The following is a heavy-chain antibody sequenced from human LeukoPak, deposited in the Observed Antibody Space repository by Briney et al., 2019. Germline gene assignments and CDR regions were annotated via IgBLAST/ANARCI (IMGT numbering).Heavy chain of an antibody. V-gene: IGHV1-46*01. CDR3: ARGRNYGGSSGKLAY. CDR1: GYTFTNYY. J-gene: IGHJ4*02. Sequence: ASVKVSCKAFGYTFTNYYLHWVRQAPGQGLEWMGIINPSGGSPTYAQNFQGRVTMTRDTSTSTVYMELSSLGSEDTAMYYCARGRNYGGSSGKLAYWGQGTLVTVSS. D-gene: IGHD4-23*01. CDR2: INPSGGSP.